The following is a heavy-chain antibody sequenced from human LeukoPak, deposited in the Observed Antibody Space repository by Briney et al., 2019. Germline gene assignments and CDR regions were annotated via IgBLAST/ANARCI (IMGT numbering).Heavy chain of an antibody. CDR3: ALEGDY. Sequence: SETLSLTCTVSDVSISSGSYHWSWIRQPAGKGLEWIGRIYTSGSTNYNPSLKSRVTISVDTSKNQFSLKLSSVTAADTAVYYCALEGDYWGQGTLVTVSS. CDR2: IYTSGST. V-gene: IGHV4-61*02. CDR1: DVSISSGSYH. J-gene: IGHJ4*02.